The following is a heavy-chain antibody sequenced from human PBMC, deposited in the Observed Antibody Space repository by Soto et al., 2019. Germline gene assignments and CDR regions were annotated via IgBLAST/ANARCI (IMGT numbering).Heavy chain of an antibody. J-gene: IGHJ5*02. CDR1: GGSISSGGYY. Sequence: QVQLQESGPGLVKPSQTLSLTCTVSGGSISSGGYYWSWIRQHPGKGLEWFGYIYYSGSTYYNPSLKSRVTISVDTSKNQFSLKLSSVTVADTAVYYCARVRYCSGGSCYPRFDPWGQGTLVTVSS. V-gene: IGHV4-31*03. CDR2: IYYSGST. CDR3: ARVRYCSGGSCYPRFDP. D-gene: IGHD2-15*01.